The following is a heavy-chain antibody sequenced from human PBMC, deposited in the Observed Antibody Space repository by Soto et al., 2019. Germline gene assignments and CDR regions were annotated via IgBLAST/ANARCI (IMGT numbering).Heavy chain of an antibody. J-gene: IGHJ5*02. CDR2: IYPGDSDT. D-gene: IGHD2-15*01. Sequence: GESLTIYFKGSGGSFTRYWIGWVRQMPGKGLEWMGIIYPGDSDTRYSPSFQGQVTISADKSISTAYLQWSSLKASDTAMYYCARRRPLGYCSGGSCRNWFDPWGQGTLVTVSS. CDR3: ARRRPLGYCSGGSCRNWFDP. V-gene: IGHV5-51*01. CDR1: GGSFTRYW.